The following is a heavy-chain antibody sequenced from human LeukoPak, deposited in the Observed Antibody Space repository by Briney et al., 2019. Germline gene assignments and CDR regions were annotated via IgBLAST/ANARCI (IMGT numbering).Heavy chain of an antibody. CDR2: VWNDGGKT. J-gene: IGHJ3*02. V-gene: IGHV3-33*08. Sequence: PGGSLRLSCVASGFTFNNYWMTWVRQAPGKGREWVALVWNDGGKTYYPESVKDRFTISRDNSKNTLYLQMNSLTADDPAVYYCARAYPPFAFGHAFDMWGQGTRVTVSS. CDR1: GFTFNNYW. CDR3: ARAYPPFAFGHAFDM. D-gene: IGHD3-10*01.